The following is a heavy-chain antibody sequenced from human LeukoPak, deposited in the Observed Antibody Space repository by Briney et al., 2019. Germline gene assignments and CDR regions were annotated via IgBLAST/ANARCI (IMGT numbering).Heavy chain of an antibody. J-gene: IGHJ4*02. Sequence: SETLSLTCAVSGYSISSGYYWGWIRQPPGKGLEWFGSIYHSGSTYYNPSLKSRVTISVDTSKNQFSLKLSSVPAADKAVYYCASPSPDYRNYAGVGAFDYWGQGTLVTVSS. V-gene: IGHV4-38-2*01. CDR1: GYSISSGYY. CDR3: ASPSPDYRNYAGVGAFDY. D-gene: IGHD4-11*01. CDR2: IYHSGST.